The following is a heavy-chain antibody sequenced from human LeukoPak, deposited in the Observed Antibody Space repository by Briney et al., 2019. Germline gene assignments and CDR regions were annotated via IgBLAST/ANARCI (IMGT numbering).Heavy chain of an antibody. Sequence: PGGSLRLSCAASGFTFSTYNMNWVRQAPGKGLEWVSSITYSRTNKYYADSMKGRFTISRDNAKNSLYLQMNSLRAEDTAAYYCAKACGSGYTCYSMGYWGQGTLVTVSS. J-gene: IGHJ4*02. CDR1: GFTFSTYN. V-gene: IGHV3-21*01. CDR2: ITYSRTNK. CDR3: AKACGSGYTCYSMGY. D-gene: IGHD2-15*01.